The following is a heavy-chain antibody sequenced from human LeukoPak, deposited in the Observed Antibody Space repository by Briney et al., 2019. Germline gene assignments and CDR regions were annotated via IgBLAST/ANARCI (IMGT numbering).Heavy chain of an antibody. Sequence: GASVKVSCKASGYTFTGYYMHWVRQAPGQGLEWMGRINPNSGGTNYAQKFQGRVTMTRDTSISTAYIELSRLRSDDTAVYYCARDQRPYDYVWGSYRYSFDYWGQGTLVTVSS. CDR3: ARDQRPYDYVWGSYRYSFDY. CDR2: INPNSGGT. D-gene: IGHD3-16*02. J-gene: IGHJ4*02. CDR1: GYTFTGYY. V-gene: IGHV1-2*06.